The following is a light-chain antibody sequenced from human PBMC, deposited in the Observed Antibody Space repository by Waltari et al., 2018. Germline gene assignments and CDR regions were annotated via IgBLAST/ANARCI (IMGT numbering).Light chain of an antibody. CDR2: DVS. J-gene: IGLJ1*01. V-gene: IGLV2-14*03. Sequence: QSDLTQPASVSGSPGQSITISCTGTNSAVGAYDYVSWYQHYPGKAPKLVIFDVSSRPSGASGRFSGSKSGNTASLIISHLQAEDEADYYCSSYTTNRHYVFGAGTKVTVL. CDR3: SSYTTNRHYV. CDR1: NSAVGAYDY.